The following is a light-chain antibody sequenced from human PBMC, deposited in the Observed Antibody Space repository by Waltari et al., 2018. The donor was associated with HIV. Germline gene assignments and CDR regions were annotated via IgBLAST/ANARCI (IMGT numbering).Light chain of an antibody. CDR2: GAS. Sequence: EIVMTQSPATLSVSPGERATLSCRASQSVSKNLAWYQQKPGQAPGLLIYGASTRATGIPARFSGSGSWTEFTLTISTLHSEDSAVYYCQQYDNWPPWTFGQGTKVEIK. CDR3: QQYDNWPPWT. V-gene: IGKV3-15*01. J-gene: IGKJ1*01. CDR1: QSVSKN.